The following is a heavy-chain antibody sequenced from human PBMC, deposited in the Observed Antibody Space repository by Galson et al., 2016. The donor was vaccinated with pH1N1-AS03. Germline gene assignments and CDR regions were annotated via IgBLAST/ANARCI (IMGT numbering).Heavy chain of an antibody. V-gene: IGHV3-7*01. J-gene: IGHJ1*01. Sequence: SLRLSCATSGFSFKTTWMSWVRQAPGKGLEWVANIRPGGRPSDRVDSVKGRFTISRDNNRNSLYLQMNSRRAEDTGVYFCFNPLITTTGIQWGQGTVVTVSS. D-gene: IGHD1-1*01. CDR3: FNPLITTTGIQ. CDR2: IRPGGRPS. CDR1: GFSFKTTW.